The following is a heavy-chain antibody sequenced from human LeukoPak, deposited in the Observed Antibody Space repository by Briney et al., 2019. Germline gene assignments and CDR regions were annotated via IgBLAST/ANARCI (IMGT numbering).Heavy chain of an antibody. CDR2: IYYSGST. CDR1: GGSISSYY. Sequence: SETLSLTCTVSGGSISSYYWSWIRQPPGKGLEWIGYIYYSGSTNYNPSLRSRVTISVDTSKNQFSLKLSSVTAADTAVYYCARHEGGYNSFDYWGQGTLVTVSS. CDR3: ARHEGGYNSFDY. J-gene: IGHJ4*02. V-gene: IGHV4-59*08. D-gene: IGHD5-24*01.